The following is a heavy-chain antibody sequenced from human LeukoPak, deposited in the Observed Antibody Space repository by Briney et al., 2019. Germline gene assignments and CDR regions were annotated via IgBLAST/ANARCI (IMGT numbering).Heavy chain of an antibody. J-gene: IGHJ4*02. CDR3: ARGRLFGRGRNPDSLYYLDY. CDR2: LSSSSSVI. V-gene: IGHV3-48*01. CDR1: GFTFSTYA. D-gene: IGHD1-14*01. Sequence: PGGSLRLSCAASGFTFSTYAMDWVRQAPGKGLEWVSYLSSSSSVIYYADSVKGRFTISRDNAKNSLYLQMNSLRAEDTAVYYCARGRLFGRGRNPDSLYYLDYWGQGTLVTVSS.